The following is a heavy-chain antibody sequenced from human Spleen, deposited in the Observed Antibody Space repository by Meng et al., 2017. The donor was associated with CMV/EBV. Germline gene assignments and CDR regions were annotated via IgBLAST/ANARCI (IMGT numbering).Heavy chain of an antibody. CDR3: ARGGYCSSTGCYGPFRAFDI. Sequence: ASVKVSCKASGYTFTGYYMHWVRQAPGQGLEWMGIINPSGDTTTYAQKFQGRVTMTRDTSTSTVYMELSSLRSEDTAVYFCARGGYCSSTGCYGPFRAFDIWGQGTMVTVSS. J-gene: IGHJ3*02. CDR2: INPSGDTT. CDR1: GYTFTGYY. D-gene: IGHD2-2*03. V-gene: IGHV1-46*01.